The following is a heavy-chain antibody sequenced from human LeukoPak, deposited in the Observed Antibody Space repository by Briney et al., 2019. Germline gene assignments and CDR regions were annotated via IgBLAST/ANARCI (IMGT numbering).Heavy chain of an antibody. Sequence: SETLSLTCTVSGGSISSGSYYWSWIRQPAGKGLEWIGRIYTSGSTNYNPSLKSRVTISVDTSKNQFSLKLSSVTAADTAVYYCARGNWANYYDSSGPPDYWGQGTLVTVSS. V-gene: IGHV4-61*02. CDR2: IYTSGST. CDR1: GGSISSGSYY. CDR3: ARGNWANYYDSSGPPDY. J-gene: IGHJ4*02. D-gene: IGHD3-22*01.